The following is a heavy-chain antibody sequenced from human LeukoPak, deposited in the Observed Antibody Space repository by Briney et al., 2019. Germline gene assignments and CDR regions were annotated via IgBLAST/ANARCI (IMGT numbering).Heavy chain of an antibody. CDR2: IYPGDSNT. CDR1: GYSFTSYW. V-gene: IGHV5-51*01. J-gene: IGHJ4*02. D-gene: IGHD2-8*01. CDR3: ARKYCSNGVCYDN. Sequence: PGESLKISCKGSGYSFTSYWICWVRQMPGKGLEWMGSIYPGDSNTRYSPSFQGQVTISADKSISTAYLQWSSLKASDTAMYYCARKYCSNGVCYDNWGQGTLVTVSS.